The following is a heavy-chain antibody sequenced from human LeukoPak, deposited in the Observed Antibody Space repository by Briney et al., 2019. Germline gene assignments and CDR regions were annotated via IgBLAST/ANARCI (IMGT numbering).Heavy chain of an antibody. V-gene: IGHV3-64*01. D-gene: IGHD5-18*01. CDR1: GFTFSSHA. Sequence: PGGSLRLSCAASGFTFSSHAMHWVRQAPGKGLEYVSAISSNGGSTYYANSVKGRFTISRDNSKNTLYLQMGSLRAEDMAVYYCARTHPGLTAMAYFDYWGQGTLVTVSS. CDR3: ARTHPGLTAMAYFDY. J-gene: IGHJ4*02. CDR2: ISSNGGST.